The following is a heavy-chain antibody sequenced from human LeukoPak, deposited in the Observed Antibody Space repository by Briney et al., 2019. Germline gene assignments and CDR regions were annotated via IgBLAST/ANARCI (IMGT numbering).Heavy chain of an antibody. J-gene: IGHJ3*02. D-gene: IGHD3-22*01. CDR3: ARESYYDSSGYSHDAFDI. V-gene: IGHV3-21*04. CDR1: GFTFSSYA. Sequence: GGSLRLSCAASGFTFSSYAMSWVRQAPGKGLEWVSSIYIYYADSLKGRFTISRDNAKNSLFLQMNSLRAEDTAVYYCARESYYDSSGYSHDAFDIWGQGTMVTVSS. CDR2: IYI.